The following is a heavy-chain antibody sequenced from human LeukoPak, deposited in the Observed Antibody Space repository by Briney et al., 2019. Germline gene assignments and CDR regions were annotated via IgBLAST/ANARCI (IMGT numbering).Heavy chain of an antibody. CDR2: INTDGRTT. J-gene: IGHJ4*02. V-gene: IGHV3-74*01. D-gene: IGHD1/OR15-1a*01. Sequence: GGSLRLSCAASGFTFSTSWMHWFRQAPGKGLVWVSRINTDGRTTGYADSVRGRFTISRDNAKNTLYLQMNGLRAEDTAVYYYAKDLTWNTADYWGQGALVTVSS. CDR3: AKDLTWNTADY. CDR1: GFTFSTSW.